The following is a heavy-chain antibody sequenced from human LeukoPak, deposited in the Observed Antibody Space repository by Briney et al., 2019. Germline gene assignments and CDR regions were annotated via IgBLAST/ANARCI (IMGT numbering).Heavy chain of an antibody. J-gene: IGHJ4*02. CDR2: IYYSGST. D-gene: IGHD6-19*01. V-gene: IGHV4-30-4*01. Sequence: PSETLTLTCTVSGGSISSYYWSWLRQPPGKGLEWIGYIYYSGSTYYNPSLKSRVTISVDTSKNQFSLKLSSVTAADTAVYYCARKPYSSGEDYWGQGTLVTVSS. CDR3: ARKPYSSGEDY. CDR1: GGSISSYY.